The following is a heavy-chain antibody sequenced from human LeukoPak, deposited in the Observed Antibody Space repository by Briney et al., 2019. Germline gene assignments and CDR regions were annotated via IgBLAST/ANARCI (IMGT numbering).Heavy chain of an antibody. CDR2: ISAHNGNI. CDR3: ARDGYFDC. V-gene: IGHV1-18*01. Sequence: ASVRVSCKASGYTFTSHGISWVRQAPGQGLEWMGWISAHNGNINYAQKLQGRVTMTKDTSTNTAYMELRSLTSDDTAVYYCARDGYFDCWGQGTLVTVSS. CDR1: GYTFTSHG. J-gene: IGHJ4*02.